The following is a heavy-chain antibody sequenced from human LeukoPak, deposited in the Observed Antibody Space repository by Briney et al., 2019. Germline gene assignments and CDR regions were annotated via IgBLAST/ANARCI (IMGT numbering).Heavy chain of an antibody. CDR2: IYHSGTT. Sequence: PSQTLSLTCTVSGVSISSGTYYWSWIRQHPEKGLEWFGYIYHSGTTDYNPSLKSRLAISIDKSNNQFSLNLYSVTAADTAVYYCAGEKWETVFAFDIWGQGTVVTVSS. V-gene: IGHV4-31*03. J-gene: IGHJ3*02. CDR1: GVSISSGTYY. CDR3: AGEKWETVFAFDI. D-gene: IGHD1-26*01.